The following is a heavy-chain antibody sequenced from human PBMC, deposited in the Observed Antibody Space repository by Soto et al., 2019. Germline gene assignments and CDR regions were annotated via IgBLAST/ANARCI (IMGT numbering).Heavy chain of an antibody. V-gene: IGHV3-74*01. CDR3: VRTSLVVAAATREHY. D-gene: IGHD2-15*01. CDR2: INSDGSST. J-gene: IGHJ4*02. Sequence: EVQLVESGGGLVQPGGSLRLSCAASGFTFSSYWMHWVRQAPGKGLVWVSRINSDGSSTSYADSVKGRFTISRDNAKDTLYLQMHSLRAEDTAVYYCVRTSLVVAAATREHYWCQGTLVTVSS. CDR1: GFTFSSYW.